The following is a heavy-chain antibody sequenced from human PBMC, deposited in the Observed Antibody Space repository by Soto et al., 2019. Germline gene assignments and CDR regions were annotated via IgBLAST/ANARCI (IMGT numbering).Heavy chain of an antibody. CDR2: ISSSGSTI. CDR3: AAWAEGATEVH. J-gene: IGHJ4*02. Sequence: QPGGSLRLSCAASGFTFSSYEMSWVRQAPGEGLEWVSYISSSGSTIYYADSVKGRFTISRDNAKNSLYLQMNSLRAEDTAVYYCAAWAEGATEVHWGQGTLVTVSS. D-gene: IGHD2-15*01. CDR1: GFTFSSYE. V-gene: IGHV3-48*03.